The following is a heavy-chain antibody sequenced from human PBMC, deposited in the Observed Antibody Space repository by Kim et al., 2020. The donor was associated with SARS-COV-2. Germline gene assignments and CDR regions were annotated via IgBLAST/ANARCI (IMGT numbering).Heavy chain of an antibody. V-gene: IGHV3-7*01. J-gene: IGHJ3*02. CDR1: VFTFSSYW. D-gene: IGHD6-19*01. CDR3: ARDGDLYSSGKDAFDI. Sequence: GGSLRLSCAASVFTFSSYWMTLVRQAPGKGLEWVANIKQDGNQKYYVDSVKGRFTISRDNAKNSLYLQMNSLRAEDTAVYYCARDGDLYSSGKDAFDIWGQGTMVTVSS. CDR2: IKQDGNQK.